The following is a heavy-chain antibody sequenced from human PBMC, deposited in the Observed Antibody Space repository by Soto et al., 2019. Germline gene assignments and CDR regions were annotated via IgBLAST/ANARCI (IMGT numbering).Heavy chain of an antibody. J-gene: IGHJ4*02. V-gene: IGHV3-30*18. CDR3: AKDTLSYYDFWSGFGALDY. CDR2: ISYDGSNK. CDR1: GFTFSSYG. D-gene: IGHD3-3*01. Sequence: GGSLRLSCAASGFTFSSYGMHWVRQAPGKGLEWVAVISYDGSNKYYADSVKGRFTISRDNSKNTLYLQMNSLRAEDTAVYYCAKDTLSYYDFWSGFGALDYWGQGTLVTVSS.